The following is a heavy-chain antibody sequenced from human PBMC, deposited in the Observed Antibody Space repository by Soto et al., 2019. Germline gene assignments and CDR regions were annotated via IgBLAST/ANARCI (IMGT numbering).Heavy chain of an antibody. CDR2: INXXXGGT. J-gene: IGHJ3*02. CDR3: AREYYDSSGRPDAFDI. D-gene: IGHD3-22*01. CDR1: GYTFTGYY. V-gene: IGHV1-2*02. Sequence: ASVKVSCKASGYTFTGYYMHLVRQAPGQGLEWMGXINXXXGGTNXAXXXXXXVTMTRDTSISTAYMELSRMRSDDTAVYYCAREYYDSSGRPDAFDIWGQGTMVTVS.